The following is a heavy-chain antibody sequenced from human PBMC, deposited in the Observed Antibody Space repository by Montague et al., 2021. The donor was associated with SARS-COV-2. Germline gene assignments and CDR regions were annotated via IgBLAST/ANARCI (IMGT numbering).Heavy chain of an antibody. J-gene: IGHJ6*02. CDR1: GFTFSSYA. CDR3: ARPRSGSYYSGMDV. CDR2: ISYDGSNK. V-gene: IGHV3-30-3*01. D-gene: IGHD1-26*01. Sequence: SLRLSCAASGFTFSSYAMHWVRQAPGKGLEWVAVISYDGSNKYYADSVKGRSTISRDNSKNTLYLQMNSLRAEDTAVYYCARPRSGSYYSGMDVWGQGTTVTVSS.